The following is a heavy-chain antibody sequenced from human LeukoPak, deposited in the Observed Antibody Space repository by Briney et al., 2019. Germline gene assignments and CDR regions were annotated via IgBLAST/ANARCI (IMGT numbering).Heavy chain of an antibody. CDR1: SGSISTTSYY. Sequence: SETLSLTCTVSSGSISTTSYYWGCIRQPPGQGLEWIGSIYYSGSTYYNPSLKSRVTISVDTSKNQFALKLSSVTAADTAVYYCARRSGNYGFDYWGQGTLVTVSS. CDR2: IYYSGST. D-gene: IGHD3-10*01. V-gene: IGHV4-39*01. J-gene: IGHJ4*02. CDR3: ARRSGNYGFDY.